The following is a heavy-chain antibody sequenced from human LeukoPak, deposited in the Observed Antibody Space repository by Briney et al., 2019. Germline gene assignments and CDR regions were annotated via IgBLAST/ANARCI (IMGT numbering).Heavy chain of an antibody. V-gene: IGHV3-7*01. Sequence: GGSLRLSCAASGFTFSSYWMSWVRQAPGKGLEWVANIKQDGSEKYYVDSVKGRFTTSRDNAKNSLYLQMNSLRAEDTAVYYCARDNPAWDYYYGMDVWGQGTTVTVSS. D-gene: IGHD1-14*01. CDR3: ARDNPAWDYYYGMDV. CDR2: IKQDGSEK. CDR1: GFTFSSYW. J-gene: IGHJ6*02.